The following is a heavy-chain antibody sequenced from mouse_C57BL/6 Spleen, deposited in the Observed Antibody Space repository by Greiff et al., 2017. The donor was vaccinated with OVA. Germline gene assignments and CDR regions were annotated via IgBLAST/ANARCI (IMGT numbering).Heavy chain of an antibody. CDR1: GYTFTDYY. CDR3: ARKLGIGFDY. J-gene: IGHJ2*01. CDR2: INPNNGGT. D-gene: IGHD4-1*01. Sequence: EVQLQQSGPELVKPGASVKISCKASGYTFTDYYMNWVKQSHGKSLEWIGDINPNNGGTSYNQKFKGKATLTVDKSSSTAYMELRSLTSEDSAVYYCARKLGIGFDYWGQGTTLTVSS. V-gene: IGHV1-26*01.